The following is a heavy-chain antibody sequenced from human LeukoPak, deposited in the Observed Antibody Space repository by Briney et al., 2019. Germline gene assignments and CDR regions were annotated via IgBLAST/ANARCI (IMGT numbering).Heavy chain of an antibody. Sequence: PSETLSLTCTVSGGSISSYYWSWIRQPPGKGLEWSGYIYYSGSTNYNPSLKSRVTISVDTSKNQFSLKLSSVTAADTAVYYCARGPSTYYDSSGYYHWGQGTLVTVSS. D-gene: IGHD3-22*01. J-gene: IGHJ4*02. CDR2: IYYSGST. CDR3: ARGPSTYYDSSGYYH. V-gene: IGHV4-59*01. CDR1: GGSISSYY.